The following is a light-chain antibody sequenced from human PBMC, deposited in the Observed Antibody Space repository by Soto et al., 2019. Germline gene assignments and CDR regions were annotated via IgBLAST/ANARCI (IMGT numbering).Light chain of an antibody. J-gene: IGKJ2*01. V-gene: IGKV3-11*01. CDR1: QSVGSY. Sequence: EVVLTQSPATLSLSPGERATLSCWASQSVGSYLAWYQQRLGQAPRLLIYDASNRATGIPARFSGSGSGTDFTLTISSLEPEDFAVYYCQQSSDWPSFGQGTKLEIK. CDR3: QQSSDWPS. CDR2: DAS.